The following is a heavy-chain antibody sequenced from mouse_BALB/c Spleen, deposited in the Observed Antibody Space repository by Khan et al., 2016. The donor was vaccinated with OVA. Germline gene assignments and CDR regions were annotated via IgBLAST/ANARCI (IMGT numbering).Heavy chain of an antibody. CDR1: GFNIKDYY. J-gene: IGHJ3*01. CDR2: IDPENGNT. V-gene: IGHV14-1*02. Sequence: VQLKQSGAELVRPGALVKLSCKASGFNIKDYYMHWVKQRPEQGLVWIGRIDPENGNTIYHPKFQGKASITSDTSSNTAYLQLSSLTSEDTAVYYCARDGYSPWFAYWGQGTLVTVSA. D-gene: IGHD2-3*01. CDR3: ARDGYSPWFAY.